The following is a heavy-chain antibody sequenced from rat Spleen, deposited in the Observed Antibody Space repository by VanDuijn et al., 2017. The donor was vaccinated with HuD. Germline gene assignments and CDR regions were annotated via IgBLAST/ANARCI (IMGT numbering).Heavy chain of an antibody. CDR2: IWGNGNT. D-gene: IGHD1-1*01. CDR1: GFSLTSYN. V-gene: IGHV2S61*01. J-gene: IGHJ2*01. CDR3: ARYYYSGDD. Sequence: QVQVKESGPGLVQPSQTLSLTCTVSGFSLTSYNVHWVRQPPGKGLEWMGVIWGNGNTNYNSALKSRLSISRDTSKSQVFLKMNNLQTEDTAMYFCARYYYSGDDWGQGVMVTVSS.